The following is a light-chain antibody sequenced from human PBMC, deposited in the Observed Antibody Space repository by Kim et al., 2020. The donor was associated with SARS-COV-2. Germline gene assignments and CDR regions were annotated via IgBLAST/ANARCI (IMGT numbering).Light chain of an antibody. V-gene: IGKV1-5*03. Sequence: DIQMTQSPSTLSASVGDRVTITCRASQSICSWLAWYQQKPGKAPKLLIHRASTLESGVPSRFSGSGSGTEFTLTISSLQPDDSATYFCQQYNSYSPYTFGQGTKLEI. J-gene: IGKJ2*01. CDR1: QSICSW. CDR2: RAS. CDR3: QQYNSYSPYT.